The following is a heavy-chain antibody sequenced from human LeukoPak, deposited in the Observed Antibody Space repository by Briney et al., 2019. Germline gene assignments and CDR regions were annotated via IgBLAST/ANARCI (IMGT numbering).Heavy chain of an antibody. CDR1: GYTFTGYY. D-gene: IGHD3-16*01. J-gene: IGHJ4*02. CDR3: ARVGVDVWGTKFDY. V-gene: IGHV1-2*06. CDR2: INPNSGGT. Sequence: ASVRVSCKASGYTFTGYYMHWVRQAPGQGLEWMGRINPNSGGTNYAQKFQGRVTMTRDTSTSTVYMELSSLRSEDTAVYYCARVGVDVWGTKFDYWGQGTLVTVSS.